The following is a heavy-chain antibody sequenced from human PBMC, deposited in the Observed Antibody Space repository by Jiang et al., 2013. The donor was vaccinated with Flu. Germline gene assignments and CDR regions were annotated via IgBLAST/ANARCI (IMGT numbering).Heavy chain of an antibody. J-gene: IGHJ5*02. CDR1: GGSISSYY. Sequence: GLVKPSETLSLTCTVSGGSISSYYWSWIRQPPGKGLEWIGYIYYSGSTNYNPSLKSRVTISVDTSKNQFSLKLSSVTAADTAVYYCARDPPGGGIDPWGQGTLVTVSS. D-gene: IGHD3-10*01. V-gene: IGHV4-59*01. CDR2: IYYSGST. CDR3: ARDPPGGGIDP.